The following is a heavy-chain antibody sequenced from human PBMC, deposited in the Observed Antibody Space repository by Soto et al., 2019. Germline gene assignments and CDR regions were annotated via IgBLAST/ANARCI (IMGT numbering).Heavy chain of an antibody. D-gene: IGHD2-15*01. CDR1: GGSFSGYY. J-gene: IGHJ4*02. Sequence: SETLSLTCAVYGGSFSGYYWSWIRQPPGKGLEWIGEINHSGSTNYNPSLKSRVTISVDTSKNQFSLKLSSVTAADTAVYYCARGGLGYCSGGSCYRIDYWGQGTLVTVSS. CDR2: INHSGST. V-gene: IGHV4-34*01. CDR3: ARGGLGYCSGGSCYRIDY.